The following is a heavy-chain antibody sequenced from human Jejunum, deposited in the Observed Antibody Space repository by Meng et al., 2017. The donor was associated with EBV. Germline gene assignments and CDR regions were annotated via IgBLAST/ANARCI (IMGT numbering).Heavy chain of an antibody. Sequence: EVQLVESGGGLVEPGGSLRLSCAASGFTFITSTMNWVRQAPGRGLEWVSSISSSSSYIYYADSVKGRFTISRDNAKNSLFLKMNSLRAEDTAVYYCARDRETYSSSQADYWGQGTLVTVSS. CDR2: ISSSSSYI. V-gene: IGHV3-21*06. J-gene: IGHJ4*02. CDR1: GFTFITST. D-gene: IGHD6-6*01. CDR3: ARDRETYSSSQADY.